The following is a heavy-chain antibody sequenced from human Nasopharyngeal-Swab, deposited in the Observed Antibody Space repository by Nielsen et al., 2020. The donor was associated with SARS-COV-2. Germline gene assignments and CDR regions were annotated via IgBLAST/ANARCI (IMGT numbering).Heavy chain of an antibody. CDR3: ARDLYGPDQYNWFDP. Sequence: SVKVSCKASGGTFSSYAISWVRQAPGQGLEWMGGIIPIFGTANYAQKFQGRVTITADKSTSTAYMELSSLRSEDTAVYYCARDLYGPDQYNWFDPWGQGTLVTVSS. V-gene: IGHV1-69*06. CDR1: GGTFSSYA. CDR2: IIPIFGTA. D-gene: IGHD1-14*01. J-gene: IGHJ5*02.